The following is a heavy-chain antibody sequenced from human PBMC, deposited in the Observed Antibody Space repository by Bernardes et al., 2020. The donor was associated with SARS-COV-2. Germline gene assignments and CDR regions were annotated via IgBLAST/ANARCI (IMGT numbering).Heavy chain of an antibody. Sequence: SETLSLTCTFSGCSISSTSYYWGWIRQPPGKGLEWIANFYFSGRTYYNPSLKSRVAISVDTSKNQFSLNLTSVTAADTAVYYCARSGYDILTGYRSWFDPWGQGTLVTVSS. CDR2: FYFSGRT. D-gene: IGHD3-9*01. J-gene: IGHJ5*02. CDR3: ARSGYDILTGYRSWFDP. V-gene: IGHV4-39*01. CDR1: GCSISSTSYY.